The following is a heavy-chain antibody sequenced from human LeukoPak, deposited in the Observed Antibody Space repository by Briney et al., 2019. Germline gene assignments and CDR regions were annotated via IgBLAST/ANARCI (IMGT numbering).Heavy chain of an antibody. CDR2: IDYSGRT. J-gene: IGHJ4*02. V-gene: IGHV4-39*07. CDR3: ARVDGQSYRN. Sequence: SETLSLTCTVSGGSISSSSYYWGWIRQPPGKGLEWIGSIDYSGRTYYNPSLKSPVTISVDTSTNEFSLKLSSVTAADTAVYYCARVDGQSYRNWGQGTLVTVSS. D-gene: IGHD5-18*01. CDR1: GGSISSSSYY.